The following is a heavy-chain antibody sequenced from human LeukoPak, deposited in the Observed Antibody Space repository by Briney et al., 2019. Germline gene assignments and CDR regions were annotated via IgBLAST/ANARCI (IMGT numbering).Heavy chain of an antibody. V-gene: IGHV3-23*01. CDR1: GFTFRSYA. CDR3: AKSPPSTTNYFDY. Sequence: PGGSLRLSCAASGFTFRSYAMSGVRQAPGKGLEWVSAISGSGGSTYYADSVKGRFTISRDNSKNTLYLQMNSLRAEDTAVYYCAKSPPSTTNYFDYWGQGTLVTVSS. D-gene: IGHD4-17*01. CDR2: ISGSGGST. J-gene: IGHJ4*02.